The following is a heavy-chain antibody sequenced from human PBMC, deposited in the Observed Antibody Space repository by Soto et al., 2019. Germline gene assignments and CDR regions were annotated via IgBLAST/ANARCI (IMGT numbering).Heavy chain of an antibody. CDR3: ARDPYSSGWYGWFDP. CDR2: IYHTGST. J-gene: IGHJ5*02. CDR1: GGSIRRYY. Sequence: SETLSLTCTVSGGSIRRYYWSWIRQPPGKGLEWIGYIYHTGSTNYNPSLKSRVTISIDTSKNQFSLKVRSVIAADTAVYYCARDPYSSGWYGWFDPWGQGTLVTVSS. V-gene: IGHV4-59*01. D-gene: IGHD6-19*01.